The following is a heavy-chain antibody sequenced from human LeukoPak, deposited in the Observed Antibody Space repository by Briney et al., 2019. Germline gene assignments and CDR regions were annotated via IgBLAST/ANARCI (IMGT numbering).Heavy chain of an antibody. CDR3: VVTSPYCSSTSCYTGAFDI. V-gene: IGHV3-30*02. J-gene: IGHJ3*02. D-gene: IGHD2-2*02. CDR1: GFTFSSYG. Sequence: GGSLRLSCAASGFTFSSYGMHWVRQAPGKGLEWVAFIRYDGSNKYCADSVKGRFTISRDNSKNTLYLQMNSLRAEDTAVYYCVVTSPYCSSTSCYTGAFDIWGQGTMVTVSS. CDR2: IRYDGSNK.